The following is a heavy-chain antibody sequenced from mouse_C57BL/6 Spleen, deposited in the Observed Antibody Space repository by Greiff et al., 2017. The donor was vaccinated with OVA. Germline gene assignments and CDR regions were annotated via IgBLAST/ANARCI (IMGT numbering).Heavy chain of an antibody. D-gene: IGHD2-4*01. CDR2: IDPEDGAT. Sequence: EVQLQQSGAELVKPGASVKLSCTASGFNIKDYYMHWVKQRTEQGLEWIGRIDPEDGATKYAPKFQGKAPITADTSSNTAYLQLSSLTSEDTGVYYCALYYDYDSRAMDYWGRETSVTVSS. J-gene: IGHJ4*01. CDR3: ALYYDYDSRAMDY. V-gene: IGHV14-2*01. CDR1: GFNIKDYY.